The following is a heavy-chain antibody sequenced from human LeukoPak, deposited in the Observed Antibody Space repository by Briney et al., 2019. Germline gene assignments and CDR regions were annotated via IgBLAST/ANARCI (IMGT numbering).Heavy chain of an antibody. D-gene: IGHD4-23*01. CDR1: GYSISSGYY. V-gene: IGHV4-38-2*02. J-gene: IGHJ4*02. CDR3: ARRAYGGPVDY. Sequence: SETLSLTCTVSGYSISSGYYWGWIRQPPGKGLEWIGSIYHSGSTYYNPSLKSRVTISVDTSKNQFSLKLSSVTAADTAVHYCARRAYGGPVDYWGQGTLVTVSS. CDR2: IYHSGST.